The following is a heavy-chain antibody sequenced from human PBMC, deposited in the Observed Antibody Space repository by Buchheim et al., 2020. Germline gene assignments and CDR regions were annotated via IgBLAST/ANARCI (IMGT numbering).Heavy chain of an antibody. Sequence: EEQLVESGGDLVKPGRSLRLSCRGSGFTFGDYAMSWFRQAPGKGLEWVGFIRSEAFGGTTEYAASVKGRFTISRDDSKTIAYLQMNSLKSEDTAVYHSARDLSSRLTMVRGGHDIWGQGT. J-gene: IGHJ3*02. CDR2: IRSEAFGGTT. CDR3: ARDLSSRLTMVRGGHDI. CDR1: GFTFGDYA. D-gene: IGHD3-10*01. V-gene: IGHV3-49*05.